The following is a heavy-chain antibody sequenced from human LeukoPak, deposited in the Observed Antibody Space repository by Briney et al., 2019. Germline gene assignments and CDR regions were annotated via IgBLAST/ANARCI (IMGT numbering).Heavy chain of an antibody. CDR1: VYTFTIYG. J-gene: IGHJ4*02. CDR2: ISAYNGNT. Sequence: ASVTVSFTSSVYTFTIYGISWVRQAPGQGLEWMGWISAYNGNTNYAQKLQGRVTMTTDTSTSTAYMELRILRSDDTAVYYCARDLPTDPGYSSVWGQGTLVTVSS. D-gene: IGHD6-19*01. V-gene: IGHV1-18*01. CDR3: ARDLPTDPGYSSV.